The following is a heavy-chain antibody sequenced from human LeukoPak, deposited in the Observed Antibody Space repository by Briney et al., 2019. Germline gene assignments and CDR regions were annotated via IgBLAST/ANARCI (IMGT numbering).Heavy chain of an antibody. V-gene: IGHV4-34*01. CDR2: INHNGGI. D-gene: IGHD3-10*02. CDR1: GGSFSDYC. CDR3: ARGFLAHFYGRSSQDY. Sequence: QPSETLSLTCAVYGGSFSDYCWAWLRQPPGKGLEWIGEINHNGGINYNPSLKSRVTLSLDTSMNHVSLRLTSVTAADTGVYYCARGFLAHFYGRSSQDYWGERTLVSVSS. J-gene: IGHJ4*02.